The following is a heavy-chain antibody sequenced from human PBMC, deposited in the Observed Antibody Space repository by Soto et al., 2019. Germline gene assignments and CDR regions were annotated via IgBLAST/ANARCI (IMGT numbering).Heavy chain of an antibody. V-gene: IGHV4-59*01. J-gene: IGHJ4*02. CDR3: ARDDTTGGFDF. CDR1: GDSISSFY. Sequence: QVQLQESGPGLVKPSETLSLTCTVSGDSISSFYWNWIRQPPGKGLDWVGYISYSGSTNYNPSLRSRVTISADTSKNQFSLKLSSVTAADTTVYFCARDDTTGGFDFWGQGTLVTVSS. CDR2: ISYSGST. D-gene: IGHD1-1*01.